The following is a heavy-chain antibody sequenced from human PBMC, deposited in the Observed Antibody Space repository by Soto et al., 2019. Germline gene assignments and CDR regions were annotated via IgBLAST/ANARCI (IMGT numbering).Heavy chain of an antibody. CDR2: TYYRSKWYN. V-gene: IGHV6-1*01. CDR3: ASTTGTTGDYYYYGMDV. D-gene: IGHD1-1*01. Sequence: PSQTLSLTCAISGDSFSSNSASCNWIRQSPSRGLEWLGRTYYRSKWYNDYAVSVKSRITINPDTSKNQFSLQLNSVTPEDTAVYYCASTTGTTGDYYYYGMDVWGRGTTLTVSS. J-gene: IGHJ6*02. CDR1: GDSFSSNSAS.